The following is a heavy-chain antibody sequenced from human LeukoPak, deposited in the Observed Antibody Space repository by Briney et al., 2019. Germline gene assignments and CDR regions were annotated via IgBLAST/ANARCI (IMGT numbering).Heavy chain of an antibody. D-gene: IGHD3-9*01. CDR3: AKASTRDTGYYFDS. Sequence: PGGSLRLSCAASGFTFSNYAMGWVRQAPGKGPEWVSSIRYNIENTHYADAVQGRFTISRDNSKNTLYLQMNSLRAEDKARYYCAKASTRDTGYYFDSWGQGTLVSVSS. CDR1: GFTFSNYA. V-gene: IGHV3-23*01. CDR2: IRYNIENT. J-gene: IGHJ4*02.